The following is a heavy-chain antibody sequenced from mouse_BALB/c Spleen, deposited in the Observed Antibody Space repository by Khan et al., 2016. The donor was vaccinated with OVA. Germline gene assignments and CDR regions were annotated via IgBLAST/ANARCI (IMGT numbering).Heavy chain of an antibody. CDR2: IYYRGSI. CDR1: GYSITSGYS. J-gene: IGHJ4*01. Sequence: EVQLQESGPDLVKPSQSLALTCTVTGYSITSGYSWHWIRQFPGNKLEWMGYIYYRGSINYNPSLKSRISITRDTSKNQVCLQLIYITTEDTATYDCARDGNYMDYWGQGTSVTVSS. D-gene: IGHD2-1*01. V-gene: IGHV3-1*02. CDR3: ARDGNYMDY.